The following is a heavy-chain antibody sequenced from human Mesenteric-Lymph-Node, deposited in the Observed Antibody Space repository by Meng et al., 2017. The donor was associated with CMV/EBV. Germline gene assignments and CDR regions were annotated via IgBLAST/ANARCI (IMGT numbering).Heavy chain of an antibody. J-gene: IGHJ4*02. CDR1: GFTVSSNF. CDR2: IYSGGST. Sequence: GESLKISCAASGFTVSSNFMTWVRQAPGKGLEWVSIIYSGGSTYYADSVRGRFIISRDNSKNTLYLHMNSLRAEDTAVYYCAKDAFYDFWSGLFDYWGQGTLVTVSS. V-gene: IGHV3-66*02. D-gene: IGHD3-3*01. CDR3: AKDAFYDFWSGLFDY.